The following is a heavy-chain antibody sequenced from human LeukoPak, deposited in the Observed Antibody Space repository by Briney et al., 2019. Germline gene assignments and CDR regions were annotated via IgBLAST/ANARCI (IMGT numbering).Heavy chain of an antibody. V-gene: IGHV4-59*12. J-gene: IGHJ3*02. CDR3: ARVIRSDAPDAFDI. CDR1: GGSFSNYY. Sequence: KTSETLSLTCTVSGGSFSNYYWSWIRQPPGKGLEWIGYIYYSGSTNYNPSLKSRVTMSVDTSKNQFSLKLSSVTAADTAVYYCARVIRSDAPDAFDIWGQGTMVTVSS. CDR2: IYYSGST. D-gene: IGHD6-25*01.